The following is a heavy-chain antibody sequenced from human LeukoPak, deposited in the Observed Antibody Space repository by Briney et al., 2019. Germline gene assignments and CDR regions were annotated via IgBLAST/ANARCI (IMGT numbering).Heavy chain of an antibody. CDR2: IKQDGSEK. D-gene: IGHD3-10*01. CDR3: ARDGLLWFGALSPPLFDY. Sequence: GGSLRLSCAASGFTFSSYWMSWVRQAPGKGLEWVANIKQDGSEKYYVDSVKGRFTISRDNAKNSLYLQMNSLRAEDTAVYYCARDGLLWFGALSPPLFDYWGQGTLVTVSS. V-gene: IGHV3-7*01. J-gene: IGHJ4*02. CDR1: GFTFSSYW.